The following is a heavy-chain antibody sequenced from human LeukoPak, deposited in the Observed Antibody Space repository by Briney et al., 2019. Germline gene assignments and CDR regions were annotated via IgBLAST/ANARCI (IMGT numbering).Heavy chain of an antibody. CDR2: IYYSGST. CDR1: GGSISSGGYY. J-gene: IGHJ4*02. V-gene: IGHV4-31*03. D-gene: IGHD2/OR15-2a*01. CDR3: ARSRGTFYDPALGH. Sequence: PSQTLSLTCTVSGGSISSGGYYWSWIRQHPGKGLEWIGYIYYSGSTYYNPSLKSRVTISVDTSKNQFPLKLSSVTAADTAVYYCARSRGTFYDPALGHWGQGTLVTVSS.